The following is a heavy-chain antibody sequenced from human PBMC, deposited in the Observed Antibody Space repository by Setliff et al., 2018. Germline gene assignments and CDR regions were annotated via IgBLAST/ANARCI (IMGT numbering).Heavy chain of an antibody. Sequence: KPSETLSLTCTVSGDSISSRRNYWGWFRQPPGRGLEWIGYIYYTGSSNYNPSLKSRVTISVDTSKNQFSLKLTSVTAADTAVYYCARGGTFRYFDYWGQGTPVTVSS. CDR3: ARGGTFRYFDY. CDR1: GDSISSRRNY. J-gene: IGHJ4*02. D-gene: IGHD2-15*01. CDR2: IYYTGSS. V-gene: IGHV4-61*05.